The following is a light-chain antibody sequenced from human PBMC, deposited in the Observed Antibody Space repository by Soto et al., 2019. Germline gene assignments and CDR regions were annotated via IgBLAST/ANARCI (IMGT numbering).Light chain of an antibody. CDR1: QSVSSSY. CDR3: QQYGSSLFT. V-gene: IGKV3-20*01. CDR2: GAS. Sequence: EIVLTQSPGTQSLSPGERATLSCRASQSVSSSYLAWYQQKPGQAPRLLIYGASSRATGIPGRFSGSGSGTDFTLTISRLEPEDFAVYYCQQYGSSLFTFGQGTRLEIK. J-gene: IGKJ5*01.